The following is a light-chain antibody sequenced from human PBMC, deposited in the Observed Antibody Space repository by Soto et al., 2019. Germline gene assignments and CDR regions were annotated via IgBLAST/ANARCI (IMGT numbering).Light chain of an antibody. J-gene: IGLJ1*01. CDR1: SSDVGGYNY. CDR3: SSYTSSSTPYV. Sequence: QSALTQPASVSGSPGQSITISCTGTSSDVGGYNYVSWYQQHPGKAPKLMIYDASNRPSGVSNRFSGSKSGNTASLTISGLQAEDEADYYCSSYTSSSTPYVFGTGTRSPS. CDR2: DAS. V-gene: IGLV2-14*01.